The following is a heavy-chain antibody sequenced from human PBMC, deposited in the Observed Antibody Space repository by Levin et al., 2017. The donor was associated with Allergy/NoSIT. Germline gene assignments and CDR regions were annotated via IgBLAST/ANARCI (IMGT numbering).Heavy chain of an antibody. V-gene: IGHV4-59*02. CDR3: ARADPGDDFGDYPFDY. CDR1: GDFVTSYY. CDR2: VYHNGFT. Sequence: SQTLSLTCTVSGDFVTSYYWSWVRQSPHKGLEWMGFVYHNGFTDYNTSLASRVTISMDTSKSQFSLMLTSVTAADTAVYYCARADPGDDFGDYPFDYWGQGALVTVSS. D-gene: IGHD4-17*01. J-gene: IGHJ4*02.